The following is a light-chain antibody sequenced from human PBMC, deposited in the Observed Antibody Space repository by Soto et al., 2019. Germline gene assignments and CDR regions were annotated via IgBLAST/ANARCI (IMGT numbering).Light chain of an antibody. Sequence: EIVLTQSPGTLSLSPGERATLSCRASQSVSSSYLAWYQQKPGQAPRLLIYGASSRATGIPDRFSGSGSETDFTLTISRLEPEDFAVYYCQQYGSSRFGGGTKVEIK. CDR1: QSVSSSY. J-gene: IGKJ4*01. V-gene: IGKV3-20*01. CDR2: GAS. CDR3: QQYGSSR.